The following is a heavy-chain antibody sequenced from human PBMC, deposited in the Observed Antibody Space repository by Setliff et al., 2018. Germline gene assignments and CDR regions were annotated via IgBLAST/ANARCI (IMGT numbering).Heavy chain of an antibody. CDR3: ARQRRIWNDLDYFDY. CDR1: GASFSNYY. V-gene: IGHV4-59*08. CDR2: IYSSGNI. D-gene: IGHD1-1*01. J-gene: IGHJ4*02. Sequence: SETLSLTCTVYGASFSNYYWGWVRQPPEERLGWIGHIYSSGNINYNPSLVSRVTISIDTSKSQFSLRLSSVTAADTAVYYCARQRRIWNDLDYFDYWGQGTLVTVSS.